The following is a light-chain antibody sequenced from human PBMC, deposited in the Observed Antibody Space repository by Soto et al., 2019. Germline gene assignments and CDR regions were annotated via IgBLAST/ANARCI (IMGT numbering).Light chain of an antibody. CDR2: SAS. J-gene: IGKJ3*01. V-gene: IGKV3-15*01. CDR3: QQYNSWPKT. Sequence: EIVMTQSPATLSVSPGEGATLSCRASQSVTNNLAWYQQKPGQSPRLLIYSASTRATGIPARFSGSGSGTEFTLTISSLQSEDFAVYYWQQYNSWPKTFGPGTKVDIK. CDR1: QSVTNN.